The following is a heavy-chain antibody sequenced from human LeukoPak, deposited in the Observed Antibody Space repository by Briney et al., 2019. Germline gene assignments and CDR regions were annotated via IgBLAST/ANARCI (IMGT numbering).Heavy chain of an antibody. D-gene: IGHD2-2*01. V-gene: IGHV3-30-3*01. J-gene: IGHJ6*02. CDR1: GFTFSSYA. CDR3: ARAGGCSSTSYYYYGMDV. CDR2: ISYDGSNK. Sequence: GRSLRLSCAASGFTFSSYAMHWVRQAPGEGLEWVAVISYDGSNKYYADSVKGRFTISRDNSKNTLYLQMNSLRAEDTAVYYCARAGGCSSTSYYYYGMDVWGQGTTVTVSS.